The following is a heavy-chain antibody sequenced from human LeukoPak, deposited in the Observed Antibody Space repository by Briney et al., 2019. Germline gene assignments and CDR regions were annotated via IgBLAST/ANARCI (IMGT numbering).Heavy chain of an antibody. CDR1: GFTFNSYG. CDR2: IWYDGNNK. J-gene: IGHJ6*02. Sequence: PGRSLRLSCAASGFTFNSYGMHWVRQAPGKGLEWVAVIWYDGNNKYYADSVKGRFTISRDSSKNTMYLQMNSLRAEDTAVYYCTNHITTDATTPFYYGMDVWGQGTTVTVSS. D-gene: IGHD3-22*01. CDR3: TNHITTDATTPFYYGMDV. V-gene: IGHV3-33*06.